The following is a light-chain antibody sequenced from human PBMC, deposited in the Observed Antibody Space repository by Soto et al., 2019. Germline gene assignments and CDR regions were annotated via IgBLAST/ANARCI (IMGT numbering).Light chain of an antibody. CDR2: AAS. Sequence: EIVMTQSPSTLPVSPGERVPLSCMAIQTVFSNLAWYQQKPGQAPRLLIYAASTGATGIPARFSGSGSGTEFTLTISSLQSEDFAVYYCQQYNNWPPPFTFGQGTRLEIK. CDR1: QTVFSN. V-gene: IGKV3-15*01. CDR3: QQYNNWPPPFT. J-gene: IGKJ5*01.